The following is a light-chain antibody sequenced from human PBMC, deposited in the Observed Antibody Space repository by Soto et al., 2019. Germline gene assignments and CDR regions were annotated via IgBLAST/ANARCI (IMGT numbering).Light chain of an antibody. CDR3: QQYNPYSPWT. Sequence: DSHRTQSPSTLSASVGDRVTITCRASQSITGWLAWFQQKPGKAPKLLISKASSLQNGVPSRFSGSGSGTDFTLTISSLQPDDFATYYCQQYNPYSPWTFGQGTKVDIK. CDR2: KAS. V-gene: IGKV1-5*03. CDR1: QSITGW. J-gene: IGKJ1*01.